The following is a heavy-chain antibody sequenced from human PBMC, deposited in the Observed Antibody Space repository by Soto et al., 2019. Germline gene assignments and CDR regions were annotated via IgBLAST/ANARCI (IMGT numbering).Heavy chain of an antibody. D-gene: IGHD6-6*01. CDR1: GFTFSSYA. Sequence: QVQLVESGGGVVQPGRSLRLSCAASGFTFSSYAMHWVRQAPGKGLEWVAVISYDGSNKYYADSVKGRFTISRDNSKNTLYLQMYSLIAEGTAVYYCARDQKYSSSAYYYYYGMDDWGQGTTVTVSS. J-gene: IGHJ6*02. V-gene: IGHV3-30-3*01. CDR2: ISYDGSNK. CDR3: ARDQKYSSSAYYYYYGMDD.